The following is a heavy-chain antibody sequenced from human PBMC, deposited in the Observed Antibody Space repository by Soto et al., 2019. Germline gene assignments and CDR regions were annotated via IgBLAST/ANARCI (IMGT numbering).Heavy chain of an antibody. V-gene: IGHV3-13*01. Sequence: PGGSLRLSCAASGFTFSSYDMHWVRQATGKGLEWVSAIGTAGDTYYPGSVKGRFTISRENAKNSLYLQMNRLRAGDTAVYYCERGSIYYYYGMDVWGQGTTVTVSS. CDR1: GFTFSSYD. CDR2: IGTAGDT. D-gene: IGHD3-10*01. CDR3: ERGSIYYYYGMDV. J-gene: IGHJ6*01.